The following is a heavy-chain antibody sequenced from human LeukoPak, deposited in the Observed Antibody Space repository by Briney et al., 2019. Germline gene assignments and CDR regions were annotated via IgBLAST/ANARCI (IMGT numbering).Heavy chain of an antibody. CDR3: ARQSKGIIVITDFQH. CDR2: IYYSGST. D-gene: IGHD3-22*01. J-gene: IGHJ1*01. Sequence: PSETLSLTCTVSGGSISSSYYYWGWIRQPPGKGLEWIGSIYYSGSTYYSPSLKSRVTISVDTSKNQFSLKLSSVTAADTAVYYCARQSKGIIVITDFQHWGQGTLVTVSS. CDR1: GGSISSSYYY. V-gene: IGHV4-39*01.